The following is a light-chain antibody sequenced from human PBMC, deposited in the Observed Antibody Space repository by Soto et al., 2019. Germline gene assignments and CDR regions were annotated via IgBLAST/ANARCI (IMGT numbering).Light chain of an antibody. V-gene: IGLV2-14*03. Sequence: QSVLTQPASVSGSPGQSMTSPCTGTSSDVGGYNYVSWYQHHPGKAPKLIIYDVTNRPSGVSNPFSGSKSGNTASLTISGLQPEDEADYYCSSYTTSNTRQIVFGTGTKVTVL. CDR1: SSDVGGYNY. CDR3: SSYTTSNTRQIV. CDR2: DVT. J-gene: IGLJ1*01.